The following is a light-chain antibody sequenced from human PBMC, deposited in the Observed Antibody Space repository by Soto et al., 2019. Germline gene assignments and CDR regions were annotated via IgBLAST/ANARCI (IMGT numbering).Light chain of an antibody. J-gene: IGLJ3*02. CDR2: GVS. CDR3: SSYAGSNNLWV. V-gene: IGLV2-14*01. CDR1: SSDVGAYKY. Sequence: QSALTQPASVSGSPGQSVTISCTGTSSDVGAYKYVSWYQQHPGKAPKLMIYGVSNRPSGVSNRFSGSKSGNTASLTISGLQADDEADYYCSSYAGSNNLWVFGGGTKLTVL.